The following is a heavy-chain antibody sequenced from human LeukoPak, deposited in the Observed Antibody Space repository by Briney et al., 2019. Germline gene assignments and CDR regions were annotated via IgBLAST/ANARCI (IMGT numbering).Heavy chain of an antibody. CDR2: MYHSGNT. D-gene: IGHD2-15*01. CDR3: ARHAMVAAPIDY. Sequence: TSETLSLTCIVSGGSISSSGYYWGWIRQPPGKGLEWIGSMYHSGNTYYNPSLKSRVIMSVDTSKNQFSLKLSSVTAADTAVYYCARHAMVAAPIDYWGQGTLVTVSS. V-gene: IGHV4-39*01. J-gene: IGHJ4*02. CDR1: GGSISSSGYY.